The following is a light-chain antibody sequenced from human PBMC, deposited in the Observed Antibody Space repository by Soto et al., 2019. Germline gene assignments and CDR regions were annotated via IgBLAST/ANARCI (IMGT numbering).Light chain of an antibody. V-gene: IGKV3-20*01. CDR2: AAS. Sequence: EIVLTQSPGTLSLSPGERATLSCRASQSVRSNYLAWYQQKPGQAARLLIYAASSRATGIPDRFSGSGSGTDFTLTISRLEPEDFAVYCCQHYGSSAYTFGQGTTLEIK. J-gene: IGKJ2*01. CDR3: QHYGSSAYT. CDR1: QSVRSNY.